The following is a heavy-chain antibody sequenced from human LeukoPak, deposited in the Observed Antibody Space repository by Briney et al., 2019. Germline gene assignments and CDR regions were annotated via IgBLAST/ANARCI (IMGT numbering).Heavy chain of an antibody. Sequence: GGSLRLSCAVSGFTFEDYAMNWVRQAPGKGLEWVSGISWNSGRIEYADSVKGRFTISRDNSKNTLYLQMNSLRAEDTAVYYCAKAQDYWGQGTLVTVSS. CDR2: ISWNSGRI. V-gene: IGHV3-9*01. CDR3: AKAQDY. J-gene: IGHJ4*02. CDR1: GFTFEDYA.